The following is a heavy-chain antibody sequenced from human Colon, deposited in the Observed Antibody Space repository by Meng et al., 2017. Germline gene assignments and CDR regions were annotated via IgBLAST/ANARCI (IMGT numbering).Heavy chain of an antibody. D-gene: IGHD3-10*01. CDR2: IHTSGNT. V-gene: IGHV4-61*02. CDR3: ARDQTYYGSGWFDP. CDR1: GDSVSRGSY. J-gene: IGHJ5*02. Sequence: QVQLQESGPGLVMPSQTLSLACTVSGDSVSRGSYWTWIRQSAGKGLEWIGRIHTSGNTNYNPSLKSRVSMSVDTSKNQVSLRLTSLTAADTAVYFCARDQTYYGSGWFDPWGQGTLVTVSS.